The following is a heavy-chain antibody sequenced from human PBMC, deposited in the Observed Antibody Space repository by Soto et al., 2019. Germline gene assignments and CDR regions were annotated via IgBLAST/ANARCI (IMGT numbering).Heavy chain of an antibody. Sequence: PGESLKISCKGSGYRFSSYWIGWVRQMPGKGLGWRGIMYAGDSDTRYSPSFQVQVTISAEKSFGTAYLQWSRLKASDTDMYYCARQEYSRWSPAFDFWGQGPMVTVSS. CDR2: MYAGDSDT. CDR3: ARQEYSRWSPAFDF. CDR1: GYRFSSYW. D-gene: IGHD3-22*01. J-gene: IGHJ3*01. V-gene: IGHV5-51*01.